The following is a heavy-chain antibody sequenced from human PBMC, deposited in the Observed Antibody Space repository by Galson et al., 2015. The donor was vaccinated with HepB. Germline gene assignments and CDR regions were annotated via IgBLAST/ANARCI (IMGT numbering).Heavy chain of an antibody. D-gene: IGHD6-6*01. CDR2: INSDGTTI. Sequence: SLRLSCAASGFAFSGYSMHWVRQAPGKGLMWVSRINSDGTTINYADSVKGRFTISRDNPKNTLYLQMNSLRAEDTGFYYCATAGSYRFDYWGQGTLATVSS. CDR3: ATAGSYRFDY. J-gene: IGHJ4*02. CDR1: GFAFSGYS. V-gene: IGHV3-74*01.